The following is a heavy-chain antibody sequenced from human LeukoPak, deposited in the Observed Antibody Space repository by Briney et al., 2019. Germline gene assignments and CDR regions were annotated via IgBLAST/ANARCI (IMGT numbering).Heavy chain of an antibody. D-gene: IGHD2/OR15-2a*01. V-gene: IGHV3-74*01. J-gene: IGHJ4*02. Sequence: GGSLRLSCAASGNYWMHWDRQAPGKGLVWVSHINSDGSWTSYADSVKGRFTISKDNAKNTVYLQMNSLRAEDTAVYYCVSFYETYWGRGTLVTVSS. CDR3: VSFYETY. CDR1: GNYW. CDR2: INSDGSWT.